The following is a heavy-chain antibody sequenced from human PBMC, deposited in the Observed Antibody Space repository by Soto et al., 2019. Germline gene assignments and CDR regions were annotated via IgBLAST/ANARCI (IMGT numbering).Heavy chain of an antibody. V-gene: IGHV4-59*01. J-gene: IGHJ4*02. CDR1: GGSISSYY. Sequence: SQTLSLTCTVSGGSISSYYWSWIRQHPGKGLEWIGYIYNSGNTYYNPSLKSRVAISLDKSKSQFSLKLTSVTAADTAVYYCAREFAFWGQGILVTGSS. CDR3: AREFAF. CDR2: IYNSGNT.